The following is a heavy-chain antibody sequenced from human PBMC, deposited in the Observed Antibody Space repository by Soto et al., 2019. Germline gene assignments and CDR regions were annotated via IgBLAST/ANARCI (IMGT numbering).Heavy chain of an antibody. CDR1: GFTFSSYW. D-gene: IGHD3-22*01. J-gene: IGHJ6*02. V-gene: IGHV3-7*04. CDR2: IKQDGSEK. CDR3: ARFYYDSSGYLPSPYYYYYGMDV. Sequence: SGFTFSSYWISWFRQAPGKGLEWVANIKQDGSEKYYVDSVKGRFTISRDNAKNSLYLQMNSLRAEDTAVYYCARFYYDSSGYLPSPYYYYYGMDVWGQGTTVTVSS.